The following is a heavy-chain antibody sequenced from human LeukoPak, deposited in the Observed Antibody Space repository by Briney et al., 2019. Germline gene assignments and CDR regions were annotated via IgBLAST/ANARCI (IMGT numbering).Heavy chain of an antibody. D-gene: IGHD2-21*01. CDR1: GGSFSGYY. Sequence: TSETLSLTCAVYGGSFSGYYWSWIRQPPGKGLEWIGEINHSGSTNYNPSLKSRVTISVDTSKNQFSLKLSSVTAADTAVYYCARLFAHRDLDAFDIWGQGTMVTVSS. J-gene: IGHJ3*02. V-gene: IGHV4-34*01. CDR2: INHSGST. CDR3: ARLFAHRDLDAFDI.